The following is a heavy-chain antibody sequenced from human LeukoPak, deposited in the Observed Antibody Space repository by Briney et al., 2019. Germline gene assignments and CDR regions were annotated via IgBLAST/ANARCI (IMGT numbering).Heavy chain of an antibody. CDR3: ARSIVGHYYYYYMDV. CDR1: GVTFSSYW. J-gene: IGHJ6*03. V-gene: IGHV3-7*01. Sequence: QTGGSLRLSCAASGVTFSSYWMSWVRQAPGKGLEWVANIKQDGSEKYYVDSVKGRFTISRDNAKNSLYLQMNSLRAEDTAVYYCARSIVGHYYYYYMDVWGKGTTVTVSS. CDR2: IKQDGSEK. D-gene: IGHD2-15*01.